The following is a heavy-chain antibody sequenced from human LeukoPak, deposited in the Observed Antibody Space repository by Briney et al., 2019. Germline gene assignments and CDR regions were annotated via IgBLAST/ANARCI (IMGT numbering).Heavy chain of an antibody. CDR3: ARVGYCSGGSCYTGHDWFDP. V-gene: IGHV4-59*08. Sequence: PSETLSLTCTVSGGSVSNYYWSWIRQPPGQGLEWIGNIYYSGSTNYNPSLKSRVTISLDTSKNQFSLNLISVTAADTAVYYCARVGYCSGGSCYTGHDWFDPWGQGTLVTVSS. J-gene: IGHJ5*02. CDR2: IYYSGST. D-gene: IGHD2-15*01. CDR1: GGSVSNYY.